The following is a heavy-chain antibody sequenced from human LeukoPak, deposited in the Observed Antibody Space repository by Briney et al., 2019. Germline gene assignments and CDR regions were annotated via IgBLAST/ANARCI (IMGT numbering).Heavy chain of an antibody. V-gene: IGHV3-21*01. J-gene: IGHJ2*01. D-gene: IGHD3-9*01. Sequence: PGGSLRLFCAASGFTFSSYSMNWVRQAPGKGLEWVSSISSSSSYIYYADSVKGRFTISRDNAKNSLYLQMNSLRAEDTAVYYCARVEATGDILTGYYPRYWYFDLWGRGTLVTVSS. CDR2: ISSSSSYI. CDR3: ARVEATGDILTGYYPRYWYFDL. CDR1: GFTFSSYS.